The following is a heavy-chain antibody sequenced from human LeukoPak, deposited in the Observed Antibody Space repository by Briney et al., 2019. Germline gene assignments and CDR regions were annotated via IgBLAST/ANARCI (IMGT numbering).Heavy chain of an antibody. Sequence: ASVKVSCKASGYIFTGQDMHWVRQAPGQGLEWMGWINPNTGGTHYAQRFQGRVTMTRDKSISTAYMELRSLRSDDTAVYYCASYPRYSSSPPFDYWGQGTLVTVSS. J-gene: IGHJ4*02. CDR3: ASYPRYSSSPPFDY. D-gene: IGHD6-6*01. CDR1: GYIFTGQD. V-gene: IGHV1-2*02. CDR2: INPNTGGT.